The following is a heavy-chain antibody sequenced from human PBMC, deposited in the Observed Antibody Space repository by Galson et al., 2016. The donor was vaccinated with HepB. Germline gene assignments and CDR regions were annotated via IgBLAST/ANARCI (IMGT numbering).Heavy chain of an antibody. J-gene: IGHJ4*02. CDR2: IGGSGGNT. Sequence: SLRLSCAASGFTFSSYAMVWVRQASGRGLEWVSGIGGSGGNTYYADSVKGRFTISRDNSKNTVYLQMNSLRAEDTAVYYCAAMDYYYDSSGKLIDFDYWGQGTLVTVSS. CDR1: GFTFSSYA. V-gene: IGHV3-23*01. CDR3: AAMDYYYDSSGKLIDFDY. D-gene: IGHD3-22*01.